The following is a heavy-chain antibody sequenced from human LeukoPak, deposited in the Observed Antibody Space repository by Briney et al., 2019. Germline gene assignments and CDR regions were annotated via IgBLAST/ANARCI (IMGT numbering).Heavy chain of an antibody. CDR1: GFTFSSYC. Sequence: GGSLRLSCAASGFTFSSYCMSWVRQAPGKGLEWVANIKQDGSEKYYVDSVKGRFTISRDNAKNSLYLQMNSLRADDTAVYYCARELWGYGDYACDYWGQGTLVTVSS. J-gene: IGHJ4*02. CDR2: IKQDGSEK. CDR3: ARELWGYGDYACDY. V-gene: IGHV3-7*01. D-gene: IGHD4-17*01.